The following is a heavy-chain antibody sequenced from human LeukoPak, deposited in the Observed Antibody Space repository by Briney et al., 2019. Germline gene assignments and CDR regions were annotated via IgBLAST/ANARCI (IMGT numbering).Heavy chain of an antibody. CDR3: AREDRGYPSWFDY. V-gene: IGHV1-69*13. CDR1: GGTFSSYA. D-gene: IGHD5-18*01. J-gene: IGHJ4*02. CDR2: IIPIFGAA. Sequence: ASVKVSCKASGGTFSSYAISWVRQAPGRGLEWMGGIIPIFGAANYAQKFQGTVTITADESTTTAYMELSSLRSEDTAVYYCAREDRGYPSWFDYWGQGTLVTVSS.